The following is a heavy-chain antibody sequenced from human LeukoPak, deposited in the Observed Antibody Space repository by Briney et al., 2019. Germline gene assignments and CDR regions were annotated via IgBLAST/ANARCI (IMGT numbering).Heavy chain of an antibody. V-gene: IGHV1-69*05. Sequence: GASVNVSFKASGCTFISYSISWVRQAPAQELERVGGIMPLFYTANYAPQFQGRVTLTTDRSTSTDYMELSSLRFEDTAMYYCARVDRYHSFLDVWGKGTTVTVSS. CDR3: ARVDRYHSFLDV. CDR2: IMPLFYTA. J-gene: IGHJ6*03. CDR1: GCTFISYS.